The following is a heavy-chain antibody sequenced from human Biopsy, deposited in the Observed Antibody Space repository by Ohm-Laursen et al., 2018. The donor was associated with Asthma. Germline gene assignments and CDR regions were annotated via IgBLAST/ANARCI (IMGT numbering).Heavy chain of an antibody. CDR1: GYTFNSAG. CDR2: ISVYNGNT. D-gene: IGHD3-10*01. CDR3: ARAVDYSHYYGIDV. Sequence: ASVKVSCKTPGYTFNSAGVTWVRQAPGQGLEWMGWISVYNGNTKVAQKLQDRVTMITDTSTSTAYMELRSLRSDDTAVYFCARAVDYSHYYGIDVWGQGTTVTVS. V-gene: IGHV1-18*01. J-gene: IGHJ6*02.